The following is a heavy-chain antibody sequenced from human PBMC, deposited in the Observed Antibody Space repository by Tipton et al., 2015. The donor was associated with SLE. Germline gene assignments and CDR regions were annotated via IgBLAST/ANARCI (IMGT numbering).Heavy chain of an antibody. V-gene: IGHV3-7*01. Sequence: SLRLSCAASGLTVSSNHMSWVRQAPGKGLEWVANIKQDGSEKYYVDSVKGRFTISRDNAKNSLYLQMNSLRAEDTAVYYCAKVRYYYDSSGPFFDLWGRGTLVTVSS. J-gene: IGHJ2*01. D-gene: IGHD3-22*01. CDR3: AKVRYYYDSSGPFFDL. CDR2: IKQDGSEK. CDR1: GLTVSSNH.